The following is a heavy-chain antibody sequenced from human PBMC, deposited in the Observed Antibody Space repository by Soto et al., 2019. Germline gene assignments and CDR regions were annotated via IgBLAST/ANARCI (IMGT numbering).Heavy chain of an antibody. J-gene: IGHJ6*03. CDR3: TRDSITMVRGPANYYYYYMDV. D-gene: IGHD3-10*01. Sequence: GGSLRLSCTASGFTFGDYAMSWFRQAPGKGLEWVGFIRSKAYGGTTEYAASVKGRFTISRDDSKSIAYLQMNSLKTEDTAVYYCTRDSITMVRGPANYYYYYMDVWGKGTTVTVSS. CDR2: IRSKAYGGTT. CDR1: GFTFGDYA. V-gene: IGHV3-49*03.